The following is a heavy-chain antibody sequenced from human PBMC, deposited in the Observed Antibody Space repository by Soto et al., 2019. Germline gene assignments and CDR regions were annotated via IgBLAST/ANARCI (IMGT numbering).Heavy chain of an antibody. CDR2: ISGYNGDT. J-gene: IGHJ6*02. Sequence: QGHLVQSGAEVKKPGASVKVSCKTSAYTFTRYGISWVRQAPGQGLEWMGWISGYNGDTNYAQNLQDRVTMTIDTSTTTAYMELRSLTSDDTAVYYCAKKGQPPYYYYGLDVWVQGTTVTVSS. CDR3: AKKGQPPYYYYGLDV. V-gene: IGHV1-18*01. CDR1: AYTFTRYG.